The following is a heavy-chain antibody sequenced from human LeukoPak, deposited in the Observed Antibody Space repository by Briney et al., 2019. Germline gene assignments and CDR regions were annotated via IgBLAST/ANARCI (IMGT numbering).Heavy chain of an antibody. CDR3: ARGITGDRLYWFDP. Sequence: VKVSCKASGGTFSSYAISWVRQAPGQGLGWMGGIIPIFGTANYAQKFQGRVTITTDESTSTAYMELSSLRSEDTAVYYCARGITGDRLYWFDPWGQGTLVTVSS. CDR1: GGTFSSYA. J-gene: IGHJ5*02. D-gene: IGHD7-27*01. CDR2: IIPIFGTA. V-gene: IGHV1-69*13.